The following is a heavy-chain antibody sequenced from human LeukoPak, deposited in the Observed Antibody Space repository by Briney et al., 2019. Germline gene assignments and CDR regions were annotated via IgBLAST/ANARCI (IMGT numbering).Heavy chain of an antibody. CDR1: GGSISSSSYY. CDR3: ARETGTLPWFDP. V-gene: IGHV4-39*07. Sequence: PSETLSLTCTVSGGSISSSSYYWGWIRQPPGKGLEWIGSIYYSGSTYYNPSLKSRVTISVDTSKNQFSLKLSSVTAADTAVYYCARETGTLPWFDPWGQGTLVTVSS. D-gene: IGHD1-7*01. CDR2: IYYSGST. J-gene: IGHJ5*02.